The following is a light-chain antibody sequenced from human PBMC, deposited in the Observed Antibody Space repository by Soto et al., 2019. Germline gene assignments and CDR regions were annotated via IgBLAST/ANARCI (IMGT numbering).Light chain of an antibody. Sequence: IVLTQSPVTLSLSPGERATLSCRASQSVTSSYLAWYQQKPGQAPRLLIYAASNRATGVPDRFSGSGSGTDFTLTISRLEPEDFSVYYCQLYDSSPLAYTFGQGTNREI. J-gene: IGKJ2*01. CDR3: QLYDSSPLAYT. V-gene: IGKV3-20*01. CDR2: AAS. CDR1: QSVTSSY.